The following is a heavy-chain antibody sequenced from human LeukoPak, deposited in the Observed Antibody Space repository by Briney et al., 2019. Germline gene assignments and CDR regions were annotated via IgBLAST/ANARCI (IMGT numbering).Heavy chain of an antibody. CDR2: MRYDGNNT. CDR1: GFTFSDYG. V-gene: IGHV3-30*02. CDR3: ANGPHYNILTGFYKVRSHLDY. Sequence: GGSLRLSCAASGFTFSDYGMHWVRQAPGKGLEWLGFMRYDGNNTHYADSVKVRFTISRDNSKNTLFLQMNSLRSEDTALYYCANGPHYNILTGFYKVRSHLDYWGQGTLVTVSS. J-gene: IGHJ4*02. D-gene: IGHD3-9*01.